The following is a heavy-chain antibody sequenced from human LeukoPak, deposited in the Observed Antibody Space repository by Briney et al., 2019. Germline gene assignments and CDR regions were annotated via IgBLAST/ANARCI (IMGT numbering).Heavy chain of an antibody. CDR3: ATDRSGSYQNDAFDI. J-gene: IGHJ3*02. V-gene: IGHV1-24*01. CDR2: FDPEDGET. Sequence: ASVKVSCKVSGYTLTELSMHWVRQAPGKGLEWMGGFDPEDGETIYAQKFQGRVTMTEDTSTDTAYMELSSLRSEDTAVYYCATDRSGSYQNDAFDIWGQGTMVTVSS. D-gene: IGHD1-26*01. CDR1: GYTLTELS.